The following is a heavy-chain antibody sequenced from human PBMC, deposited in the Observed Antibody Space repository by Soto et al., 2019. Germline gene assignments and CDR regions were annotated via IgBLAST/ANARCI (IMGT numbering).Heavy chain of an antibody. CDR3: ARDQMTTVVTAAYYFDY. J-gene: IGHJ4*02. Sequence: PGGSLRLSCAASGFTFSSYAMHWVRQAPGKGLEWVAVISYDGSNKYYADSVKGRFTISRDNSKNTLYLQMNSLRAEDTAVYYCARDQMTTVVTAAYYFDYWGQGTLVTVSS. V-gene: IGHV3-30-3*01. CDR1: GFTFSSYA. CDR2: ISYDGSNK. D-gene: IGHD4-17*01.